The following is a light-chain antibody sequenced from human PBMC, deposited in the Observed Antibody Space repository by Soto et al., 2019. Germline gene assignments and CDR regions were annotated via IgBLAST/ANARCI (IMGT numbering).Light chain of an antibody. CDR1: SSDVGGYNY. J-gene: IGLJ2*01. V-gene: IGLV2-11*01. CDR3: CSYAGIHVV. Sequence: QSALTQPRSVSGSPGQSVTISCTGTSSDVGGYNYVSWYQQHPGKAPKLMIYDVSKRPSGVPDRFSGSKSGNTAPLTISGLQAEDEADYYCCSYAGIHVVFGGGTKVTVL. CDR2: DVS.